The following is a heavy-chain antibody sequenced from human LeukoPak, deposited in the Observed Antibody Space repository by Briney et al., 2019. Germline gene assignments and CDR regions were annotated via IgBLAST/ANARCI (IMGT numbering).Heavy chain of an antibody. V-gene: IGHV1-69*13. CDR1: GYTLTSYA. Sequence: ASVKVSCKASGYTLTSYAMNWVRQAPGQGLEWIGGIIPIFGTANYAQKFQGRVTITADESTSTAYMELSSLRSEDTAVYYCATNINRGVPASDYWGQGTLVTVSS. J-gene: IGHJ4*02. CDR2: IIPIFGTA. CDR3: ATNINRGVPASDY. D-gene: IGHD2-2*01.